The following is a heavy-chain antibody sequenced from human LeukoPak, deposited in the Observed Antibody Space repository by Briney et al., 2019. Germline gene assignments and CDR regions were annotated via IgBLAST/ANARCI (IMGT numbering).Heavy chain of an antibody. V-gene: IGHV1-2*02. CDR1: GYTFTGYY. Sequence: ASVKVSCKASGYTFTGYYMHWVRQAPGQGLEWMGWINPNSGGTNYAQKFQGRVTMARDTSISTAYMELSRLRSDDTAVYYCARPPLYSSGCCDYWGQGTLVTVSS. CDR3: ARPPLYSSGCCDY. J-gene: IGHJ4*02. CDR2: INPNSGGT. D-gene: IGHD6-19*01.